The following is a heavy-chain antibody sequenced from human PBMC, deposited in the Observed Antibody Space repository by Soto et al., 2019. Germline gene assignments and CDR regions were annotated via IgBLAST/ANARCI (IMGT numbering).Heavy chain of an antibody. CDR2: ISGSGGST. V-gene: IGHV3-23*01. D-gene: IGHD3-22*01. J-gene: IGHJ5*02. Sequence: GGSLRLSCAASGFTFSSYAMSWVRQAPGKGLEWVSAISGSGGSTYYADSVKGRFTISRDNSKNTLYLQMNSLRAEDTAVYYCAKDRGYDSSVDWFDPWGQGTLVTVSS. CDR1: GFTFSSYA. CDR3: AKDRGYDSSVDWFDP.